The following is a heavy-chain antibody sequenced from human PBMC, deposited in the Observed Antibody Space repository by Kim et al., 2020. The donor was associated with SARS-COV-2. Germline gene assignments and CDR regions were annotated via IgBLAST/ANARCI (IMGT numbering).Heavy chain of an antibody. CDR2: IDNDGSTT. J-gene: IGHJ4*02. Sequence: GGSLRLSCAASGFTFSTYWMDWVRQAPGKGPVWVSRIDNDGSTTLYADSVKGLFTISGDNSKNTLLLQKTSLRADDTGVYYCARGPFWGLGTLVTVSS. CDR1: GFTFSTYW. CDR3: ARGPF. V-gene: IGHV3-74*01.